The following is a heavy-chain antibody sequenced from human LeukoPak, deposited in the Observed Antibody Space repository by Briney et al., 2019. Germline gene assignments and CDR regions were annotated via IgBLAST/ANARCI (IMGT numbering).Heavy chain of an antibody. CDR1: GYSFTSYW. CDR2: IYPGDSDT. V-gene: IGHV5-51*01. CDR3: ARKKFSSDSSGYYSSPVDY. Sequence: PGESLKISCKGSGYSFTSYWIGWVRQMPGKGLEWMGIIYPGDSDTRYSPSFQGQVTISADKSISTAYLQWSSLKASDTAMYYCARKKFSSDSSGYYSSPVDYWGQGTLVTVSP. D-gene: IGHD3-22*01. J-gene: IGHJ4*02.